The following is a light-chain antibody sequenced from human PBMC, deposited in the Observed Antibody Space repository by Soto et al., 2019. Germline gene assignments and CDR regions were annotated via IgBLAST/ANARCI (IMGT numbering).Light chain of an antibody. J-gene: IGKJ5*01. Sequence: DIQMTQSPSSLSASVGDRVTITCRASQSISSYLNWYQQKPGKAPTLLIYAASSLQSGVPSRFSGSGSGTDFTLTISSLQPEDVATYYCHQSYITPLTFGQGTRLEIK. CDR2: AAS. CDR1: QSISSY. V-gene: IGKV1-39*01. CDR3: HQSYITPLT.